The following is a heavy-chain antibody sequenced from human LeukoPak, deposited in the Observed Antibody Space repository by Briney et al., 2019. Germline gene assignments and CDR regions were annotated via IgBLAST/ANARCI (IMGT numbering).Heavy chain of an antibody. D-gene: IGHD6-6*01. J-gene: IGHJ4*02. CDR1: GDSISYFY. CDR2: VFHSGNT. V-gene: IGHV4-38-2*02. CDR3: ARDRSVGVLPAPPFDF. Sequence: PSETLSLTCSVSGDSISYFYWSWIRQAAGKGLEWVGSVFHSGNTYYNPSLKSRLTISADTSKNQFSLTLTSVTAADTAVYYCARDRSVGVLPAPPFDFWGQGTLVTVSS.